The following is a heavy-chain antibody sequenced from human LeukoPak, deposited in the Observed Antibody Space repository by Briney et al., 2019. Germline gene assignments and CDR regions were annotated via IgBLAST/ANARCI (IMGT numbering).Heavy chain of an antibody. Sequence: SETLSLTCTVSGGSISSYYWSWIRQPPGKGLEWIGYIYYSGSTNYNPSLKSRVTISVDTSKNQFSLKLSSVTAADTAVYYCARWFGERYFDYWGQGTLVTVSS. V-gene: IGHV4-59*01. D-gene: IGHD3-10*01. CDR2: IYYSGST. CDR3: ARWFGERYFDY. J-gene: IGHJ4*02. CDR1: GGSISSYY.